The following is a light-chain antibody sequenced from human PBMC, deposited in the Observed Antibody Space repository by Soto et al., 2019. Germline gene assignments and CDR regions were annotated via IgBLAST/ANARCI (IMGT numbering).Light chain of an antibody. V-gene: IGKV3-11*01. CDR1: QSVSNS. J-gene: IGKJ1*01. CDR3: QHRSSWPRT. Sequence: EIVLTQSPATLSLSPGERATLSCRASQSVSNSLAWYQQKPGQAPRLLIYDASNRATGIPARFSGSGSGTDFTLTISSLEPEDFAVYYCQHRSSWPRTFGQGTRVEIK. CDR2: DAS.